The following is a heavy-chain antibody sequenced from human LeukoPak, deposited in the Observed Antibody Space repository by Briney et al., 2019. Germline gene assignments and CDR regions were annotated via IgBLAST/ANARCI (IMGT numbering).Heavy chain of an antibody. Sequence: GGSLPETLAACGFTLLNYLLSWGPQAPGKGLVWVSRISTDGSSATYADSMKGRVTISRDNAKNTLYLQLNSLRAEDKAVYYCERDLRDYSYSGKDYWGQGTLVTVSS. CDR3: ERDLRDYSYSGKDY. CDR2: ISTDGSSA. D-gene: IGHD1-26*01. CDR1: GFTLLNYL. J-gene: IGHJ4*02. V-gene: IGHV3-74*01.